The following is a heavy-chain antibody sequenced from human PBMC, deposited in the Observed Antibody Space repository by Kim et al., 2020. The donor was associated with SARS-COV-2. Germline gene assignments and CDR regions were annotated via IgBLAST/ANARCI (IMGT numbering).Heavy chain of an antibody. CDR3: ARAPRGGVVVTATHFDY. V-gene: IGHV4-34*01. D-gene: IGHD2-21*02. Sequence: KSRVTISVDTSKNQFSLKLSSVTAADTAGYYCARAPRGGVVVTATHFDYWGQGTLVTVSS. J-gene: IGHJ4*02.